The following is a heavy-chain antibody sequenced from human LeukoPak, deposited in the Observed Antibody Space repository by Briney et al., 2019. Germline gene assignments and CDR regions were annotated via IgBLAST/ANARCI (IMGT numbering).Heavy chain of an antibody. D-gene: IGHD4-17*01. V-gene: IGHV3-53*01. Sequence: GGSLRLSCAASGGTISSSYMSWVRRPPGKGLEWVSVIYSGGSTYYADSVKGRFTISRDNSKNTLYLQLNSLRGEDTAVYYCASQTTVKYYFDYWGQGTLVTVSS. CDR1: GGTISSSY. CDR2: IYSGGST. CDR3: ASQTTVKYYFDY. J-gene: IGHJ4*02.